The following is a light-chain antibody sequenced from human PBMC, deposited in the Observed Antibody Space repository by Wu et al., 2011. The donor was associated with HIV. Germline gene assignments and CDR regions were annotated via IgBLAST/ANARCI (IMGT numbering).Light chain of an antibody. J-gene: IGKJ1*01. CDR2: AAS. V-gene: IGKV1-27*01. CDR3: QKYNTAPWT. CDR1: QGIGNS. Sequence: DIQMTQSPSSLSASVGDRVTITCRASQGIGNSLAWYQQKPGKVLNLLIYAASTLQSGVPSRFRGSGSGTDFTLTISSLQPEDVATYYCQKYNTAPWTFGQGTKVEMK.